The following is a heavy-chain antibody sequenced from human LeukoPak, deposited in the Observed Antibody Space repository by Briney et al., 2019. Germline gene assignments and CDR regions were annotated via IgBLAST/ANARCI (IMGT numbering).Heavy chain of an antibody. CDR1: GGSFSGYY. D-gene: IGHD6-13*01. CDR2: INHSGST. J-gene: IGHJ4*02. V-gene: IGHV4-34*01. CDR3: ARGHQWNGSSCFDY. Sequence: PSETLSLTCAVYGGSFSGYYWSWIRQPPGKGLEWIGEINHSGSTNYNPSLKSRVTISVDTSKNQFSLKLSSVTAADTAVYYCARGHQWNGSSCFDYWGQGTLVTVSS.